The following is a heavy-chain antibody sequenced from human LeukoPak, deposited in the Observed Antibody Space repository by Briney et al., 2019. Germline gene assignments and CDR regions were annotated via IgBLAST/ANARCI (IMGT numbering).Heavy chain of an antibody. J-gene: IGHJ5*02. D-gene: IGHD6-19*01. CDR1: GFTFSSYA. CDR3: AKSFGSGWYGFVDWFDP. Sequence: GGSLRLSCAASGFTFSSYAMSWVRQAPGKGLEWVSTISGSGGNTYYADSVKGRFTISRDNAKNTLYLQMNSLRAEDTAVYYCAKSFGSGWYGFVDWFDPWGQGTLVTVSS. CDR2: ISGSGGNT. V-gene: IGHV3-23*01.